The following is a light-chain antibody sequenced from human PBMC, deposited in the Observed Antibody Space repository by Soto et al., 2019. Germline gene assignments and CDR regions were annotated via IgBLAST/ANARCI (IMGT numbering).Light chain of an antibody. V-gene: IGKV1-12*01. CDR1: QSINRW. Sequence: DVQMTQSPSSVSASVGDRVTITCRASQSINRWLAWYQQKPGEAPKLLIYGASSLQGGVPSRFSGSGSGTDFTLTIDSLQPEDFATYYCQQANSFPYPFGPGTKVDLK. CDR3: QQANSFPYP. CDR2: GAS. J-gene: IGKJ3*01.